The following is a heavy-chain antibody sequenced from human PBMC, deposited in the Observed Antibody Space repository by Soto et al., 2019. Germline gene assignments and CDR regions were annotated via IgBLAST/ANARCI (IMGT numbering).Heavy chain of an antibody. CDR1: GYTFTSYD. CDR3: ARDSGYDLSSNYYYYMDV. CDR2: MNPNSGNT. Sequence: ASVKVSCKASGYTFTSYDINWVRQATGQGLEWMGWMNPNSGNTGYAQKFQGRVTMTRNTSISTAYMELSSLRSEDTAVYYCARDSGYDLSSNYYYYMDVWGKGTTVTVSS. V-gene: IGHV1-8*01. J-gene: IGHJ6*03. D-gene: IGHD5-12*01.